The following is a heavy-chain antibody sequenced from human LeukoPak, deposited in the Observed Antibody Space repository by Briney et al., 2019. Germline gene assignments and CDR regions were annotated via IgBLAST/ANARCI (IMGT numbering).Heavy chain of an antibody. Sequence: PGGSLRLSCEGSGFTFSTDEMNWVRQAPGKGLEWVSYIGSRPTTTYYADSVRGRFIISRDNTKNSVYLQMTSLRADDAAVFFCTPTAAYEISWAFNIWGQGTMVAVSS. J-gene: IGHJ3*02. D-gene: IGHD2-21*01. V-gene: IGHV3-48*03. CDR2: IGSRPTTT. CDR3: TPTAAYEISWAFNI. CDR1: GFTFSTDE.